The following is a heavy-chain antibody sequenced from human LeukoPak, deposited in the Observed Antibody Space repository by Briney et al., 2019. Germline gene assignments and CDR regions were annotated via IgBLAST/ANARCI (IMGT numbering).Heavy chain of an antibody. V-gene: IGHV1-8*01. CDR2: MNPNSGNT. CDR3: ARGPIVAGYYSLDY. D-gene: IGHD3-22*01. Sequence: GASVKVSCKASGYTFTSYDINWVRQATGQGLEWMGWMNPNSGNTGYAQKFQGRVTMTRNTSISTAYMELSSLRSEDTAVYYCARGPIVAGYYSLDYWGQGTLVTVSS. CDR1: GYTFTSYD. J-gene: IGHJ4*02.